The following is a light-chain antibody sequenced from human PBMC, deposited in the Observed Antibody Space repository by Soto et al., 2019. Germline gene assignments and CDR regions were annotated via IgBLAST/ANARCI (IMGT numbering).Light chain of an antibody. CDR2: YDS. V-gene: IGLV3-21*04. J-gene: IGLJ6*01. Sequence: SYELTQPPSVSVAPGKTARITCGGNNIGSKSVHWYQQKPGQAPVLVIYYDSDRPSGIPERFSGSNSGNTATLTISRVEAGDEADYYCQVWDSSSDHNVFGSGTPLTVL. CDR3: QVWDSSSDHNV. CDR1: NIGSKS.